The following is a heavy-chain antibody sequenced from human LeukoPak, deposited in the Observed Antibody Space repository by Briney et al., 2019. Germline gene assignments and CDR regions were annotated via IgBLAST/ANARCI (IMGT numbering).Heavy chain of an antibody. CDR1: GGSITIGSDF. V-gene: IGHV4-61*02. CDR2: VNTSGII. CDR3: AREWSY. J-gene: IGHJ4*01. D-gene: IGHD3-3*01. Sequence: SETLSLTCTVSGGSITIGSDFWSWVRQPAGKGLEWIGRVNTSGIIKYNPSLKSRVTISIDMSKNQFSLRLISVTAADTAVYYCAREWSYWGHGTLVTVSS.